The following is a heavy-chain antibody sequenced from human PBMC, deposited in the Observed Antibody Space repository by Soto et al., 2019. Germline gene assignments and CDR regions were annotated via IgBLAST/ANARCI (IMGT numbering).Heavy chain of an antibody. CDR2: ISYDGSTK. D-gene: IGHD3-22*01. Sequence: QVQLVESGGGVVQPGRSLRLSCAASGFTFSSYAMHWVRQAPGKGLEWVAVISYDGSTKYYADSVKGRFTCSRDNSKNTLYLQMNSLRAEDTAVYYCARDGTYDSSGTPYPHFDYWGQGTLVTVSS. V-gene: IGHV3-30-3*01. J-gene: IGHJ4*02. CDR3: ARDGTYDSSGTPYPHFDY. CDR1: GFTFSSYA.